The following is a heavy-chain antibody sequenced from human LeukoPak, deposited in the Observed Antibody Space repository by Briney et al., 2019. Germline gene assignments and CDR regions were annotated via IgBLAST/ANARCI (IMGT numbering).Heavy chain of an antibody. CDR2: IKQDGSEK. CDR1: GFTFSGYW. D-gene: IGHD5-12*01. J-gene: IGHJ4*02. CDR3: ARDVQVATIYPLDY. V-gene: IGHV3-7*01. Sequence: PGGSLRLSCAASGFTFSGYWMSWVRQAPGKGLEWVANIKQDGSEKYYVDSVKGRFTISRDNAKNSLYLQMNSLRAEDTAVYYCARDVQVATIYPLDYWGQGTLVTVSS.